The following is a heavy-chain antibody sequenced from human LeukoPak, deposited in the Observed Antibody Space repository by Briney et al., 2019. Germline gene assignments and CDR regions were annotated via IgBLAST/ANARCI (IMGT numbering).Heavy chain of an antibody. Sequence: SETLSLTCAVSGYSISSGYYWGWIRQPPGKGLEWIGSIYHSGSAYYNPSLKSRVTISVDTSKNQFSLRLTSVTASDMAVYYCARVESVTIFGVVIEYYFDYWGQGTLVTVSS. CDR1: GYSISSGYY. J-gene: IGHJ4*02. CDR2: IYHSGSA. V-gene: IGHV4-38-2*01. CDR3: ARVESVTIFGVVIEYYFDY. D-gene: IGHD3-3*01.